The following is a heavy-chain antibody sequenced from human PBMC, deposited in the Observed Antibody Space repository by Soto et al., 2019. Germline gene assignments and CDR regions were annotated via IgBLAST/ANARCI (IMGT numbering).Heavy chain of an antibody. CDR3: AIDNSSGYYAFDI. D-gene: IGHD3-22*01. CDR2: IYYRGNT. J-gene: IGHJ3*02. V-gene: IGHV4-59*01. CDR1: GGSISSYY. Sequence: SETLSLTCTVSGGSISSYYWSWIRQPPGKGLEWIGYIYYRGNTNYNPTLKSRVTISVDTSKNQFSLKLSSVTAADTAVYYCAIDNSSGYYAFDIWGQGTMVTVSS.